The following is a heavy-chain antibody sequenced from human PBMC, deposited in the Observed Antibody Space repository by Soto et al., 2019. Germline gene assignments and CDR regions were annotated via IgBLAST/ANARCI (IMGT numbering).Heavy chain of an antibody. V-gene: IGHV4-4*02. CDR2: IYHSGST. J-gene: IGHJ5*02. CDR3: ARWALYYYDSSGYYNWFDP. D-gene: IGHD3-22*01. CDR1: GGCISSSNW. Sequence: ETLSLTCAVSGGCISSSNWWSWVRQPPVKGLEWIGEIYHSGSTNYNPSLKSRVTISVDKSKNQFSLKLSSVTASDTAVYYCARWALYYYDSSGYYNWFDPWGQGTLVTVYS.